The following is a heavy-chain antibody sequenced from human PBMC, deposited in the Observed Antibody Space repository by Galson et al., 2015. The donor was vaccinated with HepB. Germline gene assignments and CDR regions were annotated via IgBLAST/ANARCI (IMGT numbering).Heavy chain of an antibody. Sequence: SVKVSCKASGGTFSSYAISWVRQALGQGLEWMGGIIPIFGTANYAQKFQGRVTITAGESTSTAYMELSSLRSEDTAVYYCAIPLGGYCSGGSCNPSSHWARHYYYYMDVWVKGTTVTVSS. D-gene: IGHD2-15*01. CDR1: GGTFSSYA. CDR3: AIPLGGYCSGGSCNPSSHWARHYYYYMDV. J-gene: IGHJ6*03. V-gene: IGHV1-69*13. CDR2: IIPIFGTA.